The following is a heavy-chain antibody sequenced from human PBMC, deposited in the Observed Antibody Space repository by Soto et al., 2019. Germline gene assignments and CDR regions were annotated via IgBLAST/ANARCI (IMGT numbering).Heavy chain of an antibody. CDR3: ARTVSKNWFDP. Sequence: GSLRLSCAASGFTFSSFEMNWVCQAPGKGLEWVSYISSSGSTIYYADSVKGRFTISRDNAKNSLYLQMNSLRAEDTAVYYCARTVSKNWFDPWGQGTTVTVSS. J-gene: IGHJ5*01. CDR1: GFTFSSFE. V-gene: IGHV3-48*03. CDR2: ISSSGSTI.